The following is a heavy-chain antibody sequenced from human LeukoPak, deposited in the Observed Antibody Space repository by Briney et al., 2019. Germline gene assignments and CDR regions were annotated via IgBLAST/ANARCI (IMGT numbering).Heavy chain of an antibody. Sequence: GGSLRLSCTVSGFTFSSYGMHWVRQAPGKGLEWVAVISYDGSNKYYADSVKGRFTISRDNSKNTLYLQMNSLRAEDTAVYYCARDPYSGAYYEGYYYYYMDVWGKGTTVTVSS. CDR2: ISYDGSNK. CDR3: ARDPYSGAYYEGYYYYYMDV. V-gene: IGHV3-30*03. CDR1: GFTFSSYG. D-gene: IGHD1-26*01. J-gene: IGHJ6*03.